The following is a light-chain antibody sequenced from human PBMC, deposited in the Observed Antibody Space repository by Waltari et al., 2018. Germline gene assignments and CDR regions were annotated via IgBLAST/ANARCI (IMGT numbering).Light chain of an antibody. Sequence: EIVLTQSPGTLSLSPGERATLPCRATESVPANYLAWYQQKPGQAPRLLISGASSRATGIPDRFSGRGSGTDFTLTIARLEPEDFAVYYCQQYGETPWTFGQGTKVDLK. J-gene: IGKJ1*01. CDR2: GAS. V-gene: IGKV3-20*01. CDR1: ESVPANY. CDR3: QQYGETPWT.